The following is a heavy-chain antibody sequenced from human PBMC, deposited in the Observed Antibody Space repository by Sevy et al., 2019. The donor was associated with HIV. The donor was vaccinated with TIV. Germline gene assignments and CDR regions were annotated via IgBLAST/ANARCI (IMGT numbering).Heavy chain of an antibody. CDR2: INHSGST. CDR3: ARVSITMVRGVIISYYYYYYMDV. V-gene: IGHV4-34*01. Sequence: SETLSLTCAVYGGSFSGYYWSWIRQPPGKGLEWIGEINHSGSTNYNPSLKSRVTISVDTSKNQFSLKLSSVTAADTAVYYCARVSITMVRGVIISYYYYYYMDVWGKGTTVTVS. CDR1: GGSFSGYY. J-gene: IGHJ6*03. D-gene: IGHD3-10*01.